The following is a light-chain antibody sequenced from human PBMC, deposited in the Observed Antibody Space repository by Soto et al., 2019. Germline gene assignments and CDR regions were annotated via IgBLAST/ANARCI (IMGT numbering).Light chain of an antibody. CDR3: TSYTSSSTLV. Sequence: QSALTQPASVSGSPGQSITISCTGTSSDVGTYNYVSWYQQHAGKVPKLMIYDVSNGPSGVSDRFSGSKSGNTASLTISWLQAEDEADDYCTSYTSSSTLVFGGGTQLTVL. CDR1: SSDVGTYNY. V-gene: IGLV2-14*01. CDR2: DVS. J-gene: IGLJ2*01.